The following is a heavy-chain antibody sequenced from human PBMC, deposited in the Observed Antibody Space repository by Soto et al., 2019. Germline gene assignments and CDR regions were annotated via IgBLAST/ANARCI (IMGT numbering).Heavy chain of an antibody. CDR2: VSHDGVNK. CDR1: GFSFRNYN. J-gene: IGHJ3*02. CDR3: VRETQIVMVVVPTPGSPGAFDM. D-gene: IGHD2-15*01. Sequence: QMQLGESGGGVVQPGRSLRLSCAASGFSFRNYNLHWVRQAPGKGLEWVAVVSHDGVNKHYAESVKGRLSISRDSSRDTLYLQMNSLRPEDTAVYSCVRETQIVMVVVPTPGSPGAFDMWGQGTMVTVSS. V-gene: IGHV3-30-3*01.